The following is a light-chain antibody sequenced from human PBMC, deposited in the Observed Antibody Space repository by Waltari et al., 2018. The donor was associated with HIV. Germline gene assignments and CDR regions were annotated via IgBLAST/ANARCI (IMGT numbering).Light chain of an antibody. CDR2: CAS. CDR3: QQYNNWPQT. Sequence: EKVMTQSPATLSVSPGERATLSSRASQPINNNLAWYQQKPGPAPQPLIYCASTRADGVPDRFSGSGSGTEFSLTISSLQSEDLSIYYCQQYNNWPQTFGQGTKVEIK. V-gene: IGKV3-15*01. J-gene: IGKJ2*01. CDR1: QPINNN.